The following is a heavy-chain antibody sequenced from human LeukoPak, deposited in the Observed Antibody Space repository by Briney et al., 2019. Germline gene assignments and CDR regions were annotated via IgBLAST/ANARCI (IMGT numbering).Heavy chain of an antibody. CDR2: INHNGNVN. D-gene: IGHD3-16*01. CDR3: ARGGGLDV. Sequence: GGSLRLSCAASGFTFSSYWMNWARQAPGRRLEWVASINHNGNVNYYVDSVKGRFTISRDNAKNSLYLQMSNLRAEDTAVYFCARGGGLDVWGQGATVTVSS. V-gene: IGHV3-7*03. J-gene: IGHJ6*02. CDR1: GFTFSSYW.